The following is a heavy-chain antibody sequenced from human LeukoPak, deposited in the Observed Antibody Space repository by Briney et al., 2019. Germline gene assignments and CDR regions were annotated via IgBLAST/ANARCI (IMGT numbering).Heavy chain of an antibody. Sequence: GASVKVSCKVSVYTLTELSMHGVRQAPGKGLEWMGGFGPEDGETIYAQKFQGRVTMTEDTSTDTAYMALSSLRSEDTAVYSCATGRGSFGTWGQGTLVTVSS. J-gene: IGHJ5*02. D-gene: IGHD3-3*01. CDR2: FGPEDGET. CDR3: ATGRGSFGT. V-gene: IGHV1-24*01. CDR1: VYTLTELS.